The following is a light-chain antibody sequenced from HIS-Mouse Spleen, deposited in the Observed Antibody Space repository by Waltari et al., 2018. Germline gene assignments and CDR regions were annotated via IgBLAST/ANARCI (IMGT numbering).Light chain of an antibody. CDR2: DVS. Sequence: QSALTQPASVSGSPGQSITISCTGTSSDVGGYNYVSWYQQHTGKAPKLMVYDVSNRASGVSNRFPGSKSGNTASLTISGLQAEDEADYYCSSYTSSSTLRVFGGGTKLTVL. V-gene: IGLV2-14*03. CDR1: SSDVGGYNY. CDR3: SSYTSSSTLRV. J-gene: IGLJ3*02.